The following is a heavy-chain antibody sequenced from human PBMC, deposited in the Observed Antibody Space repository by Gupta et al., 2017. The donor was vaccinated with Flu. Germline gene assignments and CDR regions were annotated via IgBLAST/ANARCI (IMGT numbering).Heavy chain of an antibody. Sequence: QGQLVQSGAEGRRPGASMKVSCKGFGYPFIGHYVHWVRQAPGQGLEWMGCINSNSGATVYAQQCQGRVTLTRDTSIATLYMELSSLTSEETDVYYCARDRAYSNDCRGAVASDIWGQGTLVNVSS. J-gene: IGHJ3*02. CDR2: INSNSGAT. V-gene: IGHV1-2*02. D-gene: IGHD6-19*01. CDR3: ARDRAYSNDCRGAVASDI. CDR1: GYPFIGHY.